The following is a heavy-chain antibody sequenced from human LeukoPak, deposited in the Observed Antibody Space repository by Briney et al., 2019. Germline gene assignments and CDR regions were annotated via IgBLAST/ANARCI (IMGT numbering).Heavy chain of an antibody. D-gene: IGHD3-22*01. CDR3: ARDQAVGYYDSSGYYNYYYYYMDV. V-gene: IGHV3-21*01. CDR1: GFTFSSYS. Sequence: GGSLRLSCAASGFTFSSYSMNWVRQAPGKGLEWVSSISSSSSYIYYADSVKGRFTIPRDNAKNSLYLQMNSLRAEDTAVYYCARDQAVGYYDSSGYYNYYYYYMDVWGKGTTVTVSS. J-gene: IGHJ6*03. CDR2: ISSSSSYI.